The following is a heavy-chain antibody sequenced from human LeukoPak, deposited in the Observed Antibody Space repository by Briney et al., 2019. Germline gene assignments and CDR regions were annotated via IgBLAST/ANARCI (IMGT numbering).Heavy chain of an antibody. Sequence: GGSLRLSCVASGFTFSDYYMSWIRQAPGKGLEWVSYISSSGSTIYYADSVKGRFTISRDNAKNSLYLQMNSLRAEDTAVYYCARAPAAAGFYYYYGMDVWGQGTTVTVSS. CDR1: GFTFSDYY. CDR3: ARAPAAAGFYYYYGMDV. CDR2: ISSSGSTI. V-gene: IGHV3-11*01. J-gene: IGHJ6*02. D-gene: IGHD6-13*01.